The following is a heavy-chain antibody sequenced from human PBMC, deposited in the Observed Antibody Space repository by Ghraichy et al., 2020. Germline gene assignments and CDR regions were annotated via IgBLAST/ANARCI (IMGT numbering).Heavy chain of an antibody. CDR1: GFTFSSYW. V-gene: IGHV3-74*01. D-gene: IGHD2-2*02. J-gene: IGHJ5*02. Sequence: LSLTCAASGFTFSSYWMHWVRQAPGKGLEWVSSISTDGSRTSYADSVKGRFTISRDNAKNTLYLQMNSLRAEDTAVYYCARDPYCSSTNCYTGSWFDPWGLGTLVTVSS. CDR2: ISTDGSRT. CDR3: ARDPYCSSTNCYTGSWFDP.